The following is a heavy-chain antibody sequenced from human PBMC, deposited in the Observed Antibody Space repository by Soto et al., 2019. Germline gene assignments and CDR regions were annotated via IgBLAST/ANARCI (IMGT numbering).Heavy chain of an antibody. Sequence: EVQLLESGGGLVQPGGSLRLSCAASGFTFSSYAMSWVRQAPGKGLEWVSAISGSGGSTYYADSVKGRFTISRDNSKNTLYLQMNSLRAEDTAVYYCAKARLGKLLWFGESDPPYFDYWGQGTLVTVSS. J-gene: IGHJ4*02. D-gene: IGHD3-10*01. CDR3: AKARLGKLLWFGESDPPYFDY. CDR1: GFTFSSYA. V-gene: IGHV3-23*01. CDR2: ISGSGGST.